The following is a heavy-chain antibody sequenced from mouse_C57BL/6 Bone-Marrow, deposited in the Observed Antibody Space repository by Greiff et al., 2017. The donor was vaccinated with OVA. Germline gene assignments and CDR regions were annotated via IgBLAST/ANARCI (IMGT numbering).Heavy chain of an antibody. Sequence: EVKVVESGGGLVQPGGSMKLSCVASGFTFSNYWMNWVRQSPEKGLEWVAQIRLKSDNYATHYAESVKGRFTISRDDSKSSVYLQMNNLRAEDTGIYYCTDYYYGSSGWYFDVWGTGTTVTVSS. CDR2: IRLKSDNYAT. CDR1: GFTFSNYW. CDR3: TDYYYGSSGWYFDV. V-gene: IGHV6-3*01. D-gene: IGHD1-1*01. J-gene: IGHJ1*03.